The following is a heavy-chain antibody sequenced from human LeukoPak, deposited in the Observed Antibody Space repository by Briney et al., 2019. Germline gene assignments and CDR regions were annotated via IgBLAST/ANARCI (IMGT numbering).Heavy chain of an antibody. CDR2: INHSGST. V-gene: IGHV4-34*01. Sequence: SETLSLTCAVYGGSFSGYYWSWIRQPPGKGLEWIGEINHSGSTNYNPSLKSRVTISVDTSKNQFSPKLSSVTAADTAVYYCARGPQSAAAGDVWGQGTTVTVSS. CDR1: GGSFSGYY. CDR3: ARGPQSAAAGDV. D-gene: IGHD6-13*01. J-gene: IGHJ6*02.